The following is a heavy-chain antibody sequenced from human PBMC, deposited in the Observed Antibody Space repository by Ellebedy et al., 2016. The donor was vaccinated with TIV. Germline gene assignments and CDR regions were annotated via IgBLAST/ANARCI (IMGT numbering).Heavy chain of an antibody. D-gene: IGHD3-9*01. V-gene: IGHV4-34*01. CDR1: GFTFSNAW. CDR2: INHSGTT. CDR3: ARDHGRVLTGYYKRYYGMDV. J-gene: IGHJ6*02. Sequence: MPGGSLRLSCAASGFTFSNAWMNWVRQPPGKGLEWIGEINHSGTTNYNPSLKSRVTISVDTSKNQFSLKMSSVTAADTAVYYCARDHGRVLTGYYKRYYGMDVWGQGTTVTVSS.